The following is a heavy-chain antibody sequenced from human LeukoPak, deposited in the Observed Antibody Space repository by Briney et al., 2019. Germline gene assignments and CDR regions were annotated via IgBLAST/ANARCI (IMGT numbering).Heavy chain of an antibody. CDR1: GFTFSSYA. CDR3: ARGTMGGFDY. D-gene: IGHD1-26*01. Sequence: GGSLRLSCAASGFTFSSYAMSWVRQAPGKGLEWVSAIGTAGDTYYPGSVKGRFTISRENAKNSLYLQMNTLRAGDTAVYYCARGTMGGFDYWGQGILVTVSS. J-gene: IGHJ4*02. V-gene: IGHV3-13*01. CDR2: IGTAGDT.